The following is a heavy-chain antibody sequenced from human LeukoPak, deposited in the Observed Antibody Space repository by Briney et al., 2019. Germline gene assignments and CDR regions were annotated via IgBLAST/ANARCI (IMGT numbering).Heavy chain of an antibody. Sequence: GGSLRLSCAVSGFTSDDHAMHWVRQASGKGLEWVAGIMWRSGSTGYGDSVKGRFTISRDNAKKSLYLQMNGLRVEDTAFYYCTKNLTPGGADVWGQGTTVTVSS. V-gene: IGHV3-9*02. D-gene: IGHD1-14*01. CDR3: TKNLTPGGADV. J-gene: IGHJ6*02. CDR2: IMWRSGST. CDR1: GFTSDDHA.